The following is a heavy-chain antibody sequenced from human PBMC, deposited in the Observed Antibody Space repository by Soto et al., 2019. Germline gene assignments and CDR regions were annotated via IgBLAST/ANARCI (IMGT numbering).Heavy chain of an antibody. CDR1: GYTFTSYD. CDR3: ERTFYGDNVDY. D-gene: IGHD4-17*01. CDR2: MNPNSGNT. V-gene: IGHV1-8*01. J-gene: IGHJ4*02. Sequence: QVQLVQSGAEVKKPGASVKVSCKASGYTFTSYDINWVRQATGQGLEWMGWMNPNSGNTGYAQKFQGRVTMTRNTSINTAYMQLSSMRSDDTAVYYGERTFYGDNVDYWGQGNLVTVSS.